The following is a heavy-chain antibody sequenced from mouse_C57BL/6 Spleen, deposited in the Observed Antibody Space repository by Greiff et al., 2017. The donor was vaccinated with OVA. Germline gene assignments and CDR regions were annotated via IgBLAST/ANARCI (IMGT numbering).Heavy chain of an antibody. Sequence: ESGAELVRPGASVKLSCKASGYTFTDYYINWVKQRPGQGLEWIARIYPGSGNTYYTEKFKGKATLTAEKSSSTAYMQLSSLTSEDSAVYFCARVDVKGVFDYWGQGTTLTVSS. J-gene: IGHJ2*01. CDR1: GYTFTDYY. CDR3: ARVDVKGVFDY. CDR2: IYPGSGNT. V-gene: IGHV1-76*01.